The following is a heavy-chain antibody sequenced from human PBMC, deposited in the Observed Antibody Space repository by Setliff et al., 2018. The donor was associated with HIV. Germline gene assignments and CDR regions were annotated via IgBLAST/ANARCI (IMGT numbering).Heavy chain of an antibody. CDR3: ARDLSPGITAPLDY. CDR2: IKPDGSDG. D-gene: IGHD6-13*01. Sequence: GSLRLSCAASGFTFSNYWMTWVRQAPGKGLEWVANIKPDGSDGYYVGSVKGRFTISRGNAKNSLYLQMNSLRAEDTAVYYCARDLSPGITAPLDYWGQGTLVTVSS. J-gene: IGHJ4*02. V-gene: IGHV3-7*01. CDR1: GFTFSNYW.